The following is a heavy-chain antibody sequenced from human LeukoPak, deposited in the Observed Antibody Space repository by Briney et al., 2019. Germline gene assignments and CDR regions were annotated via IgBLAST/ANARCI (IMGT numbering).Heavy chain of an antibody. CDR3: AREVPAAINWFDP. V-gene: IGHV4-59*01. CDR1: GGSISSYY. D-gene: IGHD2-2*01. Sequence: SETLSLTCIVSGGSISSYYWSWIRQPPGKGLEWIGYIYYSGSTNYNPSLKSRVTISVDTSKNQFSLKLSSVTAADTAVYYCAREVPAAINWFDPWGQGTLVTVSS. J-gene: IGHJ5*02. CDR2: IYYSGST.